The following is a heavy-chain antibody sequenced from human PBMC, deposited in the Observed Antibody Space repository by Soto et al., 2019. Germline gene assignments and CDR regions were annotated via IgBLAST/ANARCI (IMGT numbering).Heavy chain of an antibody. D-gene: IGHD3-10*01. Sequence: PSETLSLTCAVYGGSFSGYYWSWIRQPPGKGLEWIGEINHSGSTNYNPSLKSRVTISVDTSKKQFSLKLSSVTAADTAVYYCARVWSGSYRKPYYFDYWGQGTMVPVYS. CDR3: ARVWSGSYRKPYYFDY. CDR2: INHSGST. J-gene: IGHJ4*02. V-gene: IGHV4-34*01. CDR1: GGSFSGYY.